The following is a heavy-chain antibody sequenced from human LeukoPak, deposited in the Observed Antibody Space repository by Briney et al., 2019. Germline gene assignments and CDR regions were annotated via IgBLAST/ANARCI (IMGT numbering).Heavy chain of an antibody. V-gene: IGHV4-34*01. CDR2: INHSGSP. CDR3: ARDLSDYYGSGSYRPIDAFDI. D-gene: IGHD3-10*01. CDR1: GGSISSYY. J-gene: IGHJ3*02. Sequence: SETLSLTCTVSGGSISSYYWSWIRQPPGKGLEWIGEINHSGSPNYNPSLKSRVTISIDTSKNQFSLKLSPVTAADTAVYYCARDLSDYYGSGSYRPIDAFDIWGQGTMVTVSS.